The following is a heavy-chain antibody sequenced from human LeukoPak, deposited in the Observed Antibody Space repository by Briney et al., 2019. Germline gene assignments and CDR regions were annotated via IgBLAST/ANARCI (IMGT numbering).Heavy chain of an antibody. J-gene: IGHJ3*02. CDR2: IWYDGSNK. CDR1: GSTFSSYS. D-gene: IGHD3-22*01. CDR3: ASNYYDSSGYYVDAFDI. Sequence: PGGSLRLSCAASGSTFSSYSMNWVRQAPGKGLEWVAVIWYDGSNKYYADSVKGRFTISRDNSKNTLYLQMNSLRAEDTAVYYCASNYYDSSGYYVDAFDIWGQGTMVTVSS. V-gene: IGHV3-33*08.